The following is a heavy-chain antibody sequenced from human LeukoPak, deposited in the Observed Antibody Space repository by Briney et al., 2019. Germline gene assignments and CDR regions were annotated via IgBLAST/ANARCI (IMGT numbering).Heavy chain of an antibody. CDR1: GYTFISYY. J-gene: IGHJ4*02. V-gene: IGHV1-46*01. Sequence: ASVKVSCKASGYTFISYYIHWVRQAPGQGLEWMGIINPSGDSTNYAQKFQGRLTMTRDTPTSTVYMELSTLTSEDTAVYYCARSRGPYSSSSVDYWGQGTLVTVSS. D-gene: IGHD6-6*01. CDR2: INPSGDST. CDR3: ARSRGPYSSSSVDY.